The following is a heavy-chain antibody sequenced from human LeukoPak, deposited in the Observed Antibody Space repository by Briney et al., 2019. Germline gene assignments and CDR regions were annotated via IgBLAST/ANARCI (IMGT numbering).Heavy chain of an antibody. CDR2: IRPDGSEQ. CDR3: AGRDSARNPWAY. V-gene: IGHV3-7*01. Sequence: GGSPRLSCAASGLTFTNFWMNWIRRAPGRGLEWVANIRPDGSEQFYVDSVKGRFTISRDNARNSVYLQMNSLRADDTAVYYCAGRDSARNPWAYWGQGTLVTVST. D-gene: IGHD4-11*01. CDR1: GLTFTNFW. J-gene: IGHJ4*02.